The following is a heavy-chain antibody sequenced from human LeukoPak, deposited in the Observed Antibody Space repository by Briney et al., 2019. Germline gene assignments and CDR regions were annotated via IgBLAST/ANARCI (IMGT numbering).Heavy chain of an antibody. J-gene: IGHJ6*04. CDR1: GFTFGDYS. V-gene: IGHV3-49*04. D-gene: IGHD2-2*01. Sequence: GGSLRLSCTSSGFTFGDYSMTWVRQPPGKGLEWISFIRNRANGATTEYAASVKRRFTISRDDSKGIAYLQMNSLRAEDTAVYYCARPQIYCSSTSCYGEACCRDVWGKGTTVTVSS. CDR3: ARPQIYCSSTSCYGEACCRDV. CDR2: IRNRANGATT.